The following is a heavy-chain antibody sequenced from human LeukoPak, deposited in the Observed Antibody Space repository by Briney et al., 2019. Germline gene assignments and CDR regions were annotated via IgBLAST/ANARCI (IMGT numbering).Heavy chain of an antibody. V-gene: IGHV3-11*01. CDR3: ARSPPSGSGWYDYFDY. D-gene: IGHD6-19*01. Sequence: GGSLRLSCAASGFTFSDYYMSWIRQAPGKGLEWISYISSSGSTMYYADSVKGRFTISRDNAKNSLYLQMNSLRAEDTAMYYCARSPPSGSGWYDYFDYWGQGTLVTVSS. CDR2: ISSSGSTM. CDR1: GFTFSDYY. J-gene: IGHJ4*02.